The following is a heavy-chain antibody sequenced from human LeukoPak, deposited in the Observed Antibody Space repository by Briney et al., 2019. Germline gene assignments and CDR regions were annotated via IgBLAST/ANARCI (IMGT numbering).Heavy chain of an antibody. J-gene: IGHJ6*04. V-gene: IGHV3-21*01. D-gene: IGHD1-26*01. CDR3: ARDLFFAGSLVFGLDV. Sequence: GGSLRLSCAASGFTSRSYSMIWVRQAPGKGLEWVSSISSSSSYIYYADSVKGRFTISRDNAKNSLCLQMNSLRAEDTAVYYCARDLFFAGSLVFGLDVWGKGTTVTVSS. CDR2: ISSSSSYI. CDR1: GFTSRSYS.